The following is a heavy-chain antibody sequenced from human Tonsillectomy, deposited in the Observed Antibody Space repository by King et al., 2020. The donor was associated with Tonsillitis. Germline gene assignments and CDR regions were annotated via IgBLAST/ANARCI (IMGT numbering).Heavy chain of an antibody. J-gene: IGHJ4*02. CDR3: AKFGGHPLEQYCFYY. V-gene: IGHV3-23*04. CDR1: GFTFGDYA. CDR2: ISKRADST. D-gene: IGHD1/OR15-1a*01. Sequence: VQLVESGGGLVQPGESLRLSCAASGFTFGDYAMGWVRQAPGKGLEWVSLISKRADSTYYADSVKGRFTVSRDNSKNTLYLQMSSLRAEDTALYYCAKFGGHPLEQYCFYYWGQGTLVTVSS.